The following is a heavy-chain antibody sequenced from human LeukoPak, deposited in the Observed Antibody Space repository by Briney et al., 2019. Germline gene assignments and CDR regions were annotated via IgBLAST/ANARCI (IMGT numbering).Heavy chain of an antibody. Sequence: PGGSLRLSCAASGFTFSDYYMSWIRQTPGKGLEWVSYISSSGDTIYYADSVKGRFTISRDNAKNSLYLQMNSLRAEDAAVYYCARTPGIAAAGLGPWFDPWGQGTLVTVSS. CDR1: GFTFSDYY. V-gene: IGHV3-11*01. D-gene: IGHD6-13*01. CDR2: ISSSGDTI. CDR3: ARTPGIAAAGLGPWFDP. J-gene: IGHJ5*02.